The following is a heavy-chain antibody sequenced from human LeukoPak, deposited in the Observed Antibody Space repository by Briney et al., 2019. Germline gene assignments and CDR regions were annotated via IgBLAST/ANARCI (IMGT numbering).Heavy chain of an antibody. V-gene: IGHV3-7*01. D-gene: IGHD3-3*01. Sequence: GGSLRLSCAASGFTFSSYWMSWVRQAPGKGLEWVANIKQDGSEKYYVDSVKGRFTISRDNAKNSLYLQMNSLRAEDTAVYYCARDLVRFLEWLPIYYYYYYYMDVWGKGTTVTVSS. CDR3: ARDLVRFLEWLPIYYYYYYYMDV. CDR1: GFTFSSYW. CDR2: IKQDGSEK. J-gene: IGHJ6*03.